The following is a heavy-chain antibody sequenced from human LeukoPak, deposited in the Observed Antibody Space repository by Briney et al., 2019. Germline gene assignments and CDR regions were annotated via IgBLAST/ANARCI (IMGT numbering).Heavy chain of an antibody. J-gene: IGHJ4*02. CDR1: GGSFSGYY. CDR3: ASSPQDYFDY. V-gene: IGHV4-34*01. Sequence: PSETLSLTCAVYGGSFSGYYWSWIRQPPGKGLEWIGEINHSGSTNYNPSLKSRVTISVDTSKNQFSLKLSSVTAADTAVYYCASSPQDYFDYWGQGTLVTVSS. CDR2: INHSGST.